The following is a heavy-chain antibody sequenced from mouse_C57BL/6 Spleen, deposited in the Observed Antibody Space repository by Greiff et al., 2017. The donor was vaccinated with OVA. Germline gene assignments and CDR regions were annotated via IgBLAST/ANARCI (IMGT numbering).Heavy chain of an antibody. D-gene: IGHD1-1*01. CDR3: ARRRFYLPFFDY. CDR2: IDTEDGET. CDR1: VFNIKDYY. V-gene: IGHV14-2*01. J-gene: IGHJ2*01. Sequence: EVQLQQSGAELVKPGASVKLSCTASVFNIKDYYMHWVKQRPEQGLEWIGRIDTEDGETKYAPKFTGKATITADTSSNTAYLQLSSLTSEDTAVYDCARRRFYLPFFDYWGQGTTLTVSS.